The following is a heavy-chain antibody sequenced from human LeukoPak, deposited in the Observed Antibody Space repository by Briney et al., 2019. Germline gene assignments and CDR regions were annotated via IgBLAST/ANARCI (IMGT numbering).Heavy chain of an antibody. V-gene: IGHV1-8*01. CDR1: GYTFTSYD. CDR2: MNPNSGNT. Sequence: ASVKVSCKASGYTFTSYDINWVQQATGQGLEWMGWMNPNSGNTGYAQKFQGRVTMTRNTSISTAYMELSSLRSEDTAVYYCALMALNGGKGIDYWGQGTLVTVSS. CDR3: ALMALNGGKGIDY. J-gene: IGHJ4*02. D-gene: IGHD5-24*01.